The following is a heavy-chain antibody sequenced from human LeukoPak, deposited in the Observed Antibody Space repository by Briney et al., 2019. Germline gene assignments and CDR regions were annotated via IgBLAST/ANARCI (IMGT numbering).Heavy chain of an antibody. CDR2: ISGSGGST. J-gene: IGHJ4*02. Sequence: GGSLRLSCAASGFTFSSYAMSWVRQAPGKGLEWVSAISGSGGSTYYADSVKGRFTISRDNSKNTLYLQMNSLRAEDTAVYYCAKDVTVSSSWSAFDYWGQGTLVTVSS. CDR3: AKDVTVSSSWSAFDY. V-gene: IGHV3-23*01. D-gene: IGHD6-13*01. CDR1: GFTFSSYA.